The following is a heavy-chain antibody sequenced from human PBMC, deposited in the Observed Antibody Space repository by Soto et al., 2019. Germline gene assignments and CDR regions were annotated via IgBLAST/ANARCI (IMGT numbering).Heavy chain of an antibody. CDR3: ARGHRGVLDY. CDR2: ISNDEKIK. CDR1: GSNFENFA. J-gene: IGHJ4*02. V-gene: IGHV3-30*09. D-gene: IGHD6-6*01. Sequence: QVQLVESGGGVFKPGGSRSLSGEVPGSNFENFARHWVRQPPGKGLEWVTVISNDEKIKQDSVGGRFAVARDNAKNTLYLQLTSLRDEDTAIYYCARGHRGVLDYWGRGTLVTVSS.